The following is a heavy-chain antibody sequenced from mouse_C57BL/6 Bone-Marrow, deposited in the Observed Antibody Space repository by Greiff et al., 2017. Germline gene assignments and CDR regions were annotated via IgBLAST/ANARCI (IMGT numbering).Heavy chain of an antibody. Sequence: VQLQQSGAELVRPGASVKLSCTASGFNIKDYYMHWVKQRPEQGLEWIGRIDPEDGDTEYAPKFQGKATMTADTSPNTAYLQLSSLTCEDTAVYYSTVVSLFDYWGQGTTLTVSS. CDR1: GFNIKDYY. V-gene: IGHV14-1*01. D-gene: IGHD1-1*01. J-gene: IGHJ2*01. CDR3: TVVSLFDY. CDR2: IDPEDGDT.